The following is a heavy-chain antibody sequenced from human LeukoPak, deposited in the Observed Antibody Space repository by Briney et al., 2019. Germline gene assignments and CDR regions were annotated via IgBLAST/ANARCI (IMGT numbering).Heavy chain of an antibody. J-gene: IGHJ4*02. D-gene: IGHD2-21*02. CDR1: GGSISSYY. CDR2: IYTSGST. V-gene: IGHV4-4*09. Sequence: SETLSLTCTDSGGSISSYYWSWIRQPPGKGLEWIGYIYTSGSTNYNPSLKSRVTISVDTSKNQFSLKLSSVTAADTAVYYCARGVVTAPSYFDYWGQGTLVTVSS. CDR3: ARGVVTAPSYFDY.